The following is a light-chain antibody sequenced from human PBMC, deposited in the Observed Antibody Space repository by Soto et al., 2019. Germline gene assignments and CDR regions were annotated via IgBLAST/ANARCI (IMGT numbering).Light chain of an antibody. CDR2: RAS. CDR3: PKYNSYSVT. V-gene: IGKV1-5*03. J-gene: IGKJ5*01. CDR1: QTISTC. Sequence: DVQMTQSPSTLSASVGDRVTITCRASQTISTCLAWYKQKTGKAPKLLIYRASTLGSRVPSRFSGSGAGKEFTLTISSLQPDDFATYYCPKYNSYSVTFGQGTRLEIK.